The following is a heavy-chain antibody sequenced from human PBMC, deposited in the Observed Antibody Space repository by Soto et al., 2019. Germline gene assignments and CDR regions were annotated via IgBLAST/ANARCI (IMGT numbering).Heavy chain of an antibody. D-gene: IGHD3-10*01. CDR1: GFTYNSYD. CDR3: TRAAFGDGMDL. J-gene: IGHJ6*02. CDR2: MGGAGAR. V-gene: IGHV3-13*01. Sequence: EVQLVESGGGLVQPGGSLRLSCGAFGFTYNSYDMHWVRQVTGKGLEWVSSMGGAGAREYADSVKGRFIISRDNAKNSLYLQMDSLRVGDTAVYYCTRAAFGDGMDLWGQGTPVTVSS.